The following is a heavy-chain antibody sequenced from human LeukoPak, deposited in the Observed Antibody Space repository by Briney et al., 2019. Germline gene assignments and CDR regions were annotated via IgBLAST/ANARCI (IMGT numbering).Heavy chain of an antibody. CDR3: ARGVDIAVAGYDY. V-gene: IGHV4-59*01. Sequence: SETLSLTCTVSGGSISSYYWSWIRQPPGKGLEWIGYIYYSGSTNYNPSLKSRVTISVDTSKNQFSLKLSSVTAADTAVYYCARGVDIAVAGYDYWGQGTLVTVSS. D-gene: IGHD6-19*01. CDR1: GGSISSYY. CDR2: IYYSGST. J-gene: IGHJ4*02.